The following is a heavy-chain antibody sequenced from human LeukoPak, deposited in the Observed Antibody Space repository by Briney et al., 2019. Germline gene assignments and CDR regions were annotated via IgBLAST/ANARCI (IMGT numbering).Heavy chain of an antibody. J-gene: IGHJ4*02. CDR2: INPNSGGT. CDR1: GYTFTGYY. Sequence: ASVKVSCKASGYTFTGYYMHWVRQAPGQGLEWMGWINPNSGGTNYAQKFQGRVTMTRDTSISTAYMELSRLRSDDTAVYYCARANRRGYSYGFAGYWGQGTLVTASS. CDR3: ARANRRGYSYGFAGY. V-gene: IGHV1-2*02. D-gene: IGHD5-18*01.